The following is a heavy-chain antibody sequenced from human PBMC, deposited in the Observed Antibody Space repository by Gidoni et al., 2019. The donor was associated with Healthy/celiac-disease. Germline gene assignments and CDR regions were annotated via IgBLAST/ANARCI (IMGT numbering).Heavy chain of an antibody. CDR3: AHGPNWNYSQGGGFDP. V-gene: IGHV2-5*02. Sequence: QITLKESGPTLVKPTQTLTLTCTFSGFSLSTSGVGVGWIRQPPGKALEWLALIYWDDDKRYSPSLKSRLTITKDTSKNQVVLTMTNMDPVDTATYYCAHGPNWNYSQGGGFDPWGQGTLVTVSS. CDR1: GFSLSTSGVG. D-gene: IGHD1-7*01. CDR2: IYWDDDK. J-gene: IGHJ5*02.